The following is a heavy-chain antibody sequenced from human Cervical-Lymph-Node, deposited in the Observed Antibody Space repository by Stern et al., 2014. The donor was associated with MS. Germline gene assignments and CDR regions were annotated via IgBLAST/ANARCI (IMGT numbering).Heavy chain of an antibody. V-gene: IGHV3-23*04. Sequence: EVQLVESGGGLVQPGGSLRLSCGASGFTFSSHSLSWVRQAPGKGLEWVSEISTRGDRTDYAVSVKGRFTISRDNSKNTLYLQMNSLRAEDTAVYYCAKDLDRYGDYAYFDYWGQGTLVTVSS. CDR2: ISTRGDRT. D-gene: IGHD4-17*01. J-gene: IGHJ4*02. CDR1: GFTFSSHS. CDR3: AKDLDRYGDYAYFDY.